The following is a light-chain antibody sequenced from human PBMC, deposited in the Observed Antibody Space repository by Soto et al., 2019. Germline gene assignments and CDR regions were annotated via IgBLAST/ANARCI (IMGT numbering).Light chain of an antibody. CDR1: QSVNSN. CDR3: QQFGSSPPRIT. J-gene: IGKJ5*01. Sequence: EIVMTQSPATLSVSPGERATLSCTASQSVNSNLAWYQQKPGQGPRLLTSGASTRATGIPARFSGSGSGTEFTLTISSLQSEDFAVYYCQQFGSSPPRITFGQGTRLEI. CDR2: GAS. V-gene: IGKV3-15*01.